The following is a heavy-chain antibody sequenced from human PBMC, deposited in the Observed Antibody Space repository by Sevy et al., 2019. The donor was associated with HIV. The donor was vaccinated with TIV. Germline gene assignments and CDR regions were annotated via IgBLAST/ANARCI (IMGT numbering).Heavy chain of an antibody. CDR2: ISSGSSFI. CDR1: GFSISGYT. D-gene: IGHD2-2*01. V-gene: IGHV3-21*01. CDR3: ARVGLGDCSGTNCSPNDY. J-gene: IGHJ4*02. Sequence: GGSLRLSCAASGFSISGYTMNWVRHAPGKGLEWVSSISSGSSFIYYADSLKGRFTISRDNARNLLYLQMNSLRVEDTAVYYCARVGLGDCSGTNCSPNDYWGQGTLVTVSS.